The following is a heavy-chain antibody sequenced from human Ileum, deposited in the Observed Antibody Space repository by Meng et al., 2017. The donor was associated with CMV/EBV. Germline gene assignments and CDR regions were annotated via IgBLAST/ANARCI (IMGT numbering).Heavy chain of an antibody. CDR3: ARGMSSGWYGH. CDR2: IFYSGST. J-gene: IGHJ4*02. CDR1: DGSISGFY. D-gene: IGHD6-19*01. V-gene: IGHV4-59*01. Sequence: SLTCTVSDGSISGFYWSWIRQPPGKGLEWIGYIFYSGSTNYNPSLESRVTISADTSKNQISLKLRSVAAADTAVYYCARGMSSGWYGHWGQGTLVTVSS.